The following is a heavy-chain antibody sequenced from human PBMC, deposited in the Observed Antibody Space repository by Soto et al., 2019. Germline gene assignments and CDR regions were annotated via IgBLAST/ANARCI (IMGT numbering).Heavy chain of an antibody. J-gene: IGHJ5*02. V-gene: IGHV3-30*18. CDR3: AKTGDSGYDWGWFEP. D-gene: IGHD5-12*01. CDR2: ISYHGINT. CDR1: GFTFSSYG. Sequence: QVQLVESGGGVVQPGGSLRLSCAASGFTFSSYGMHWVRQAPGKGLEWVAVISYHGINTNYADSVKGRFTISRDNYKNTLYLHMNSLRPEDTAVYYCAKTGDSGYDWGWFEPWGQGTLVTVSS.